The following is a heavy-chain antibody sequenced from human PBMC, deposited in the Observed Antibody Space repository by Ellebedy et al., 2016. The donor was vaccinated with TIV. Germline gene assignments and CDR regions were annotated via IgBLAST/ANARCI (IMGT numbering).Heavy chain of an antibody. CDR1: GYSISSGYY. CDR2: IYHSGST. D-gene: IGHD3-22*01. CDR3: ARAIYDSSGRVFDP. Sequence: SETLSLXXTVSGYSISSGYYWGWIRQPPGKGLEWIGSIYHSGSTYYNPSLKSRVTISVDTSKNQFSLKLSSVTAADTAVYYCARAIYDSSGRVFDPWGQGTLVTVSS. J-gene: IGHJ5*02. V-gene: IGHV4-38-2*02.